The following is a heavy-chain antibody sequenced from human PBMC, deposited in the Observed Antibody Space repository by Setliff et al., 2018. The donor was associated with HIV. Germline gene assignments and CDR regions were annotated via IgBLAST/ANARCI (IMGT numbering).Heavy chain of an antibody. J-gene: IGHJ4*02. V-gene: IGHV4-4*02. CDR2: IYHSGST. D-gene: IGHD3-22*01. CDR1: GGSISSSNW. Sequence: SETLSLTCTVSGGSISSSNWWSWVRQPLGKGLEWIGEIYHSGSTNYNPSLKSRVTISLDKSKNQFSLKLNSVTAADTAVYYCASGFYYDSSGYWPFDYWGQGTLVTVSS. CDR3: ASGFYYDSSGYWPFDY.